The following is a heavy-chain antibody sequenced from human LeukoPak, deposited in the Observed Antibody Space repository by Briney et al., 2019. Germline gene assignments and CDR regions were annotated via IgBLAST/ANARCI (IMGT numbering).Heavy chain of an antibody. D-gene: IGHD3-9*01. CDR3: ARHEDYDILTGYGTVDY. CDR2: IHYSGSA. CDR1: GGSISSGDYY. Sequence: SETLSLTCTVSGGSISSGDYYWSWIRQPPGKGLEWIGYIHYSGSAYYNPSLKSRVTISVDTSKNQFSLKLSSVTAADTAVYYCARHEDYDILTGYGTVDYWGQGTLVTVSS. J-gene: IGHJ4*02. V-gene: IGHV4-30-4*01.